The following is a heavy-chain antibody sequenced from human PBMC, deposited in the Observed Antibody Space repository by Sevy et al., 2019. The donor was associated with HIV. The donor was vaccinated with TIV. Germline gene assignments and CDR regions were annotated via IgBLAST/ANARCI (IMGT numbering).Heavy chain of an antibody. Sequence: GGSLRLSCAASGFTFDDYGMSWVRQAPGKGLEWVSSIIGNGVLTSYVESVKGRFTISRDNAENSLYLQMNSLGAEDTALYFCAREESCGGDCYYFDYWGQGTLVTVSS. CDR2: IIGNGVLT. J-gene: IGHJ4*02. CDR1: GFTFDDYG. D-gene: IGHD2-21*02. CDR3: AREESCGGDCYYFDY. V-gene: IGHV3-20*04.